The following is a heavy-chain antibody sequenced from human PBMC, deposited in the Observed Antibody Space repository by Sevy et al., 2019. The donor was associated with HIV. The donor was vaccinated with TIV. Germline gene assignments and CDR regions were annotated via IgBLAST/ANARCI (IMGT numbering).Heavy chain of an antibody. J-gene: IGHJ4*02. Sequence: ASVKVSCKASGYTFTSYDINWVRQATGQGLEWMGWMNLNSGNTGYAQKFQGRVTMTTNTSISTAYMELNSLRSEDTAVYDCASVEYSCSAFDYWGQGTLVTVSS. CDR3: ASVEYSCSAFDY. CDR2: MNLNSGNT. V-gene: IGHV1-8*01. D-gene: IGHD6-6*01. CDR1: GYTFTSYD.